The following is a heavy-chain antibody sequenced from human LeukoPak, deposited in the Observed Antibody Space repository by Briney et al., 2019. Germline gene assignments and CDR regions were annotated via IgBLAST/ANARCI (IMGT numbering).Heavy chain of an antibody. CDR2: IWYDGSNK. Sequence: GGSLRLSCAASGFTFSSYGMHWVRQAPGKGLEWVAVIWYDGSNKYYADSVKGRFTISRDNSKNTLYLQMNSLRAEDTAVYYCAKGPAAGTTALDYWGQGTLVTVSS. V-gene: IGHV3-30*02. J-gene: IGHJ4*02. CDR3: AKGPAAGTTALDY. CDR1: GFTFSSYG. D-gene: IGHD1-7*01.